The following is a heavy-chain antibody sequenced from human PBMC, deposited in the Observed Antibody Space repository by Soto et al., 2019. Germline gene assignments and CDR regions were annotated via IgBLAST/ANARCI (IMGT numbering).Heavy chain of an antibody. CDR3: ARGDPTMVRGVTHNWFDP. D-gene: IGHD3-10*01. J-gene: IGHJ5*02. CDR1: GGSFSGYY. Sequence: SETLSLTCAVYGGSFSGYYWSWIRQPPGKGLEWIGEINHSGSTNYNPSLKSRVTISVDTSKNQFSPKLSSVTAADTAVYYCARGDPTMVRGVTHNWFDPWGQGTLVTVSS. CDR2: INHSGST. V-gene: IGHV4-34*01.